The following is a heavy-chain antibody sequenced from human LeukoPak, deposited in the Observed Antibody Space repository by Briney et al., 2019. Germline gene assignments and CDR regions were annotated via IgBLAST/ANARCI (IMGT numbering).Heavy chain of an antibody. D-gene: IGHD6-19*01. V-gene: IGHV3-33*03. CDR3: AKDFAGFQYSSGWYGAFDI. Sequence: GRSLRLSCAASGFTFSSYGMHWVRQAPGKGLEWVAVIWYDGSNKYYADSVKGRFTISRGNAKNSLYLQMNSLRAEDTALYYCAKDFAGFQYSSGWYGAFDIWGQGTMVTVSS. CDR2: IWYDGSNK. J-gene: IGHJ3*02. CDR1: GFTFSSYG.